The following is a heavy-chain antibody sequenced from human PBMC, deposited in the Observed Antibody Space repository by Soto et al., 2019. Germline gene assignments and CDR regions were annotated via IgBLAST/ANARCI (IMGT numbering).Heavy chain of an antibody. CDR3: ARMASFGSLNWSDP. J-gene: IGHJ5*02. CDR2: MNPGSGDT. Sequence: ASVKVSCKASGYIFTNNDVSWVRQATVQGLEWMGWMNPGSGDTGYAQKFQGRVTMTRNISIATSYMELSSLRADDTAIYYCARMASFGSLNWSDPWGQGTLVNVSS. CDR1: GYIFTNND. V-gene: IGHV1-8*01. D-gene: IGHD5-18*01.